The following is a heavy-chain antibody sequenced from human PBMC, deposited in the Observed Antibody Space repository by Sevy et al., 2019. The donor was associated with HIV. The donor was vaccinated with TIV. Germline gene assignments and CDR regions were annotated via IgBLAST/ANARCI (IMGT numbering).Heavy chain of an antibody. CDR1: GFTLSNAW. CDR2: IKGKIYDGTI. V-gene: IGHV3-15*01. Sequence: GGSLRLSCAASGFTLSNAWMSWVRQAPGKGLEWVGRIKGKIYDGTIDNAAPVKGRFSISRDDSKNTLYLQMNSLKTEDTAVYYCTTPSWSQEDYYNYWGQGTLVTVSS. CDR3: TTPSWSQEDYYNY. J-gene: IGHJ4*02. D-gene: IGHD6-13*01.